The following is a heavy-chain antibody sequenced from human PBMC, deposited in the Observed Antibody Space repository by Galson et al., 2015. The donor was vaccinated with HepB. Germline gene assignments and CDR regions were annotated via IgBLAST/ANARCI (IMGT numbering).Heavy chain of an antibody. CDR1: GYTFTGYY. V-gene: IGHV1-46*03. D-gene: IGHD2-2*01. CDR3: ARNLGYCSSTSCHNRMEFDY. CDR2: INPSGGST. Sequence: SVKVSCKASGYTFTGYYMHWVRQAPGQGLEWMGIINPSGGSTSYAQKFQGRVTMTRDTSTSTVYMELSSLRSEDTAVYYCARNLGYCSSTSCHNRMEFDYWGQGTLVTVSS. J-gene: IGHJ4*02.